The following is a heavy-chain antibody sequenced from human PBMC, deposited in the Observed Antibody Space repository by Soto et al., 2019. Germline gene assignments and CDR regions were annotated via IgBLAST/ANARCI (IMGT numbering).Heavy chain of an antibody. CDR2: ISFDGVKK. D-gene: IGHD6-13*01. CDR1: GFTFRSYD. Sequence: RLSCAASGFTFRSYDMHWVRQAPGKGLEWMGVISFDGVKKYYADSVKGRFTISRDSSKNKLYLQMNSLRAEDTAVYYCAKPIVAAGYYGMDVWGQGTTVTVS. J-gene: IGHJ6*02. V-gene: IGHV3-30*18. CDR3: AKPIVAAGYYGMDV.